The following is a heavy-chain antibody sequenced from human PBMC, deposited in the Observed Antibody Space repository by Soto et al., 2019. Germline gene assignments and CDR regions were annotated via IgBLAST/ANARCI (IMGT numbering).Heavy chain of an antibody. CDR3: ARDIVVVPSVPLDYYYGMDV. D-gene: IGHD2-2*01. J-gene: IGHJ6*02. V-gene: IGHV4-4*07. Sequence: PSENLSLTCTVSGGSISSYYWNWIRQPPGRGLEWIGRVYSSGSTNYNPSLQSRVTMSVDTSKNQFSLRLNSVNAADTAVYFCARDIVVVPSVPLDYYYGMDVWGQGTTVTVSS. CDR2: VYSSGST. CDR1: GGSISSYY.